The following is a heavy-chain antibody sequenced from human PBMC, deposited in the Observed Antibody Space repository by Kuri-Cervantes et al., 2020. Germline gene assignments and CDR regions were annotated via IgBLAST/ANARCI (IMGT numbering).Heavy chain of an antibody. V-gene: IGHV1-69*05. J-gene: IGHJ3*02. CDR2: IIPIFGTA. Sequence: SVKVSCKASGGTFSSYAISWVRQAPGQGLEWMGGIIPIFGTANYAQKFQGRVTITTDESTSTAYMELSSLRSEDTAVYYCAREVLGRGSYVSFGAFDIWGQGTMVTVSS. D-gene: IGHD1-26*01. CDR3: AREVLGRGSYVSFGAFDI. CDR1: GGTFSSYA.